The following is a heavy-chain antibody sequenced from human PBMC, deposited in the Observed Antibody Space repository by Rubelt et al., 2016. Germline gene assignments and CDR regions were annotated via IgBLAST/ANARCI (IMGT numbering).Heavy chain of an antibody. Sequence: EVQLVQSGAEVKKPGESLKISCKGSGYTFMNFWIGWVRQMPGKGLEWMGIIYPRDSEIKYSPSLQGQVTISTDNSIATAYLQWSSLQASDTAIYYCARQRGDSWGQGTLVVVSS. CDR1: GYTFMNFW. V-gene: IGHV5-51*01. CDR3: ARQRGDS. CDR2: IYPRDSEI. D-gene: IGHD3-16*01. J-gene: IGHJ1*01.